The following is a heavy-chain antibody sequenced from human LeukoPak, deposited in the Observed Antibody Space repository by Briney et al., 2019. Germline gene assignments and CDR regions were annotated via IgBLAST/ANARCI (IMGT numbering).Heavy chain of an antibody. V-gene: IGHV3-9*03. D-gene: IGHD3-22*01. J-gene: IGHJ3*02. Sequence: PGRSLRLSCAVSGFNFDDYAIHWVRQGPGKGLEWVAGISANGGFISYGESVKGRFTISRGNPRNSVFLQMNFLRAEDMAMYFCTKEVQRWHSYFYRPSYALDIWGQGTMVSVSS. CDR3: TKEVQRWHSYFYRPSYALDI. CDR2: ISANGGFI. CDR1: GFNFDDYA.